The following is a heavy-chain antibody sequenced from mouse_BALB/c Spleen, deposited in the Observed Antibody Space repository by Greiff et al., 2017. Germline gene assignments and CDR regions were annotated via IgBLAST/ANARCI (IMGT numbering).Heavy chain of an antibody. D-gene: IGHD1-3*01. CDR3: ARNLPLHKGVYAIDD. J-gene: IGHJ4*01. CDR1: GFSLSRYS. V-gene: IGHV2-6-4*01. CDR2: IWGGGST. Sequence: VHLVESGPGLVAPSQSLSITCTVSGFSLSRYSVHWVRQPPGKGLEWLGMIWGGGSTDYNSALKSRLSISKDNSKSQVFLKMNSLQTDDTAMYYCARNLPLHKGVYAIDDWGQGTSVTVSS.